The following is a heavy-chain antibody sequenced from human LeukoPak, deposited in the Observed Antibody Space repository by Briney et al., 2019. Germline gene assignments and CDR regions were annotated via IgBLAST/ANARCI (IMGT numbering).Heavy chain of an antibody. J-gene: IGHJ4*02. CDR1: GFTFRSYW. Sequence: GGSLRLSCAASGFTFRSYWMHWVRQAPGKGLVWVSRINIDGSSGSYADSVEGRFTISRDNAKNTVYLQMNSLRAEDTAVYYCARRWWQQLVVTLFDYWGQGTLVTVSS. V-gene: IGHV3-74*01. D-gene: IGHD6-13*01. CDR2: INIDGSSG. CDR3: ARRWWQQLVVTLFDY.